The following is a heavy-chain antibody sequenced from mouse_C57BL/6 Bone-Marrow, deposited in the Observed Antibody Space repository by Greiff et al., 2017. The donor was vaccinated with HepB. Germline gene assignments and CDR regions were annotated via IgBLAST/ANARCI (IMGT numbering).Heavy chain of an antibody. J-gene: IGHJ2*01. Sequence: EVKLMESGGGLVKPGGSLKLSCAASGFTFSSYAMSWVRQTPEKRLEWVATISDGGSYTYYPDNVKGRFTISRDNAKNNLYLQMSHLKSEDTAMYYCAREERWLPYYFDYWGQGTTLTVSS. CDR1: GFTFSSYA. CDR2: ISDGGSYT. D-gene: IGHD2-3*01. CDR3: AREERWLPYYFDY. V-gene: IGHV5-4*01.